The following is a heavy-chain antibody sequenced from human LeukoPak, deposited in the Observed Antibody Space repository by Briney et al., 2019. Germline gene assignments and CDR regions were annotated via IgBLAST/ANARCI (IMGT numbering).Heavy chain of an antibody. CDR2: IKHDGSEK. V-gene: IGHV3-7*03. CDR3: AKAGLDGSGSYGMDV. D-gene: IGHD3-10*01. Sequence: GGSLRLSCAASGFIFTNYFMSWVRQAPGKGLEWVASIKHDGSEKYYVDSVRGRFTISRDNTMNSLYLQMSSLRAEDTAVYYCAKAGLDGSGSYGMDVWGQGTTVTVSS. CDR1: GFIFTNYF. J-gene: IGHJ6*02.